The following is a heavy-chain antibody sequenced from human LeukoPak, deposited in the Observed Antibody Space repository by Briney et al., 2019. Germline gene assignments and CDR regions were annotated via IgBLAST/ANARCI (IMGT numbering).Heavy chain of an antibody. CDR3: AKGGDGYNYYFDY. Sequence: PGGSLRLSCTASGFTFSDYAMSWVRQAPGKGLEWVSGISGSGGSIRYADSVKGQFIISRDNSKNTLYLQMNSLRAEDTAVYYCAKGGDGYNYYFDYWGQETLVTVSS. J-gene: IGHJ4*02. CDR2: ISGSGGSI. V-gene: IGHV3-23*01. CDR1: GFTFSDYA. D-gene: IGHD5-24*01.